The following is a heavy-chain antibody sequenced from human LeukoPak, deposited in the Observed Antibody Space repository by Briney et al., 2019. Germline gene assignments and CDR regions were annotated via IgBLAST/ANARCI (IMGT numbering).Heavy chain of an antibody. V-gene: IGHV3-48*01. CDR2: ISSSSSTI. J-gene: IGHJ4*02. Sequence: GGPLRLSCAASGFTFSSYSMNWVRQAPGKGLEWVSYISSSSSTIYYADSVKGRFTISRDNAKNSLYLQMNSLRAEDTAVYYCARERDYDYVWGSYRYVFVYWGQGTLVTVSS. D-gene: IGHD3-16*02. CDR3: ARERDYDYVWGSYRYVFVY. CDR1: GFTFSSYS.